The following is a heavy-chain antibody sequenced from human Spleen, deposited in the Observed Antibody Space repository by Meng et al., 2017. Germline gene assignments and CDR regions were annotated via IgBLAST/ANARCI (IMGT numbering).Heavy chain of an antibody. D-gene: IGHD6-19*01. CDR2: FDPEDGET. J-gene: IGHJ1*01. CDR3: ATDHPYSSGWYGYFQH. CDR1: GYTLTELS. Sequence: QVHLVQSGAEVEKAGSLVTVSCKVSGYTLTELSMHWVRQAPGKGLEWMGGFDPEDGETIYAQKFQGRVTMTEDTSTDTAYMELSSLRSEDTAVYYCATDHPYSSGWYGYFQHWGQGTLVTVSS. V-gene: IGHV1-24*01.